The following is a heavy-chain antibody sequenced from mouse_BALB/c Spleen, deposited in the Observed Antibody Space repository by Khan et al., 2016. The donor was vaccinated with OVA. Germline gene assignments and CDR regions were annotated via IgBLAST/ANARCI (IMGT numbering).Heavy chain of an antibody. CDR1: GYTFINYW. V-gene: IGHV1-7*01. CDR3: ARRGLRWYFDY. J-gene: IGHJ2*01. Sequence: QVQLKESGAELAKPGASVKMSCKASGYTFINYWILWVKQRPGQGLEWIGYINPSTGYTEYNQNFKNKATLTADKSSSTAYMQLRSLTSEDSAVYYCARRGLRWYFDYWGQGTTRTGSS. CDR2: INPSTGYT. D-gene: IGHD1-1*01.